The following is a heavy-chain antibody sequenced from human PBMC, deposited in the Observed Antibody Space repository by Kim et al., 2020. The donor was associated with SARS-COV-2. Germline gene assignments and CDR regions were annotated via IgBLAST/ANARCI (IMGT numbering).Heavy chain of an antibody. Sequence: GGSLRLSCAAYGFTFSRYSMNWVRQAPGKGLEWVSYISSTSDYIYYGDSVKGRFTVSRDNDRNSLYQQMNSLRAEDTAVYYCARDAGRGQQRSGWFDPWGQGILVTVSS. J-gene: IGHJ5*02. CDR1: GFTFSRYS. CDR2: ISSTSDYI. D-gene: IGHD6-13*01. V-gene: IGHV3-21*01. CDR3: ARDAGRGQQRSGWFDP.